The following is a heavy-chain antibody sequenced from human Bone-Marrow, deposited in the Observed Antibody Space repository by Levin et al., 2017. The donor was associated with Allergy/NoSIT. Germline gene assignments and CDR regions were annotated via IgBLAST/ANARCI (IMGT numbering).Heavy chain of an antibody. Sequence: ASVKVSCKASGYTFTGYYMHWVRQAPGQGLEWMGWINPNSGGTNYAQKFQGRVTMTRDTSISTAYMELSRLRSDDTAVYYCATPRGGATYYYYGMDVWGQGTTVTVSS. J-gene: IGHJ6*02. CDR1: GYTFTGYY. D-gene: IGHD1-26*01. CDR2: INPNSGGT. CDR3: ATPRGGATYYYYGMDV. V-gene: IGHV1-2*02.